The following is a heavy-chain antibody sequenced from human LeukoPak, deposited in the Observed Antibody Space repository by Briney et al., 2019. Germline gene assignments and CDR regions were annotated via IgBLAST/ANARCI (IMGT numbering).Heavy chain of an antibody. V-gene: IGHV3-30*18. Sequence: GGSLRLSGEASGLTFNTYAMHWVRQPPGKGREWVALISYDGSDKIYTDSVKGRLTISRDNSESTLYLQMDSLRGDDAAVYYCAKAVGRISWSFDYWGQGALVTVSS. CDR1: GLTFNTYA. CDR2: ISYDGSDK. D-gene: IGHD6-13*01. CDR3: AKAVGRISWSFDY. J-gene: IGHJ4*02.